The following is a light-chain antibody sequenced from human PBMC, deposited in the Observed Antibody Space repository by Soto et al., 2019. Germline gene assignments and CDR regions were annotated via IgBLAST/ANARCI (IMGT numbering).Light chain of an antibody. Sequence: QSVLPQPASVSGSPGQSITISFTGNIRYVGGYNYVSWYQQHPGNAPKLMIYEVSNRPSGVSNRLSGSKSGNTASLTISGLQAEDETDYYCSSYTSSTTPYVSGTGT. J-gene: IGLJ1*01. CDR3: SSYTSSTTPYV. CDR2: EVS. CDR1: IRYVGGYNY. V-gene: IGLV2-14*01.